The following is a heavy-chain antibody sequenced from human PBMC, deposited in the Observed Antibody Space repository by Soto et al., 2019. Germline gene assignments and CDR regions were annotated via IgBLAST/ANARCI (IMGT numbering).Heavy chain of an antibody. CDR2: ISYSASS. Sequence: SETLSLTCNVSGGSISSGGYYWNWIRQLPGRGLEWIGYISYSASSFYNPSLESRVSVSIDTSKNQFSPKLSSMTAADTAVYFCATAHTYSYDFSGYSKPPFHFDSWGQGTLVTVSS. CDR1: GGSISSGGYY. D-gene: IGHD3-22*01. J-gene: IGHJ4*02. CDR3: ATAHTYSYDFSGYSKPPFHFDS. V-gene: IGHV4-31*03.